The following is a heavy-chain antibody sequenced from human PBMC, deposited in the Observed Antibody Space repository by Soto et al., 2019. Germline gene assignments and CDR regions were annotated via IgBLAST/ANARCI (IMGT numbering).Heavy chain of an antibody. CDR2: ISGSGGST. Sequence: EVQLLESGGGLVKPGGSLRLSCAASGFTFSSYAMSWVRQAPGKGLEWVSAISGSGGSTYYADSVKGRFTISRDNSKNTLYLQMNSLRAEDTAVYYCAKDRVAALDAFDIWGQGTMVTVSS. V-gene: IGHV3-23*01. D-gene: IGHD2-15*01. CDR3: AKDRVAALDAFDI. J-gene: IGHJ3*02. CDR1: GFTFSSYA.